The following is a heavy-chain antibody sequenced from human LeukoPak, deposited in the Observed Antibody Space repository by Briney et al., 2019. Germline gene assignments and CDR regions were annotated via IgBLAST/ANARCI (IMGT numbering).Heavy chain of an antibody. CDR3: ARIPYYYYALDV. V-gene: IGHV4-4*02. J-gene: IGHJ6*02. CDR2: IYHSGST. Sequence: SETLSLTCAVSGGSISSGNWWSWVRQPPGKGLEWIGEIYHSGSTNYNPSLKSRVTISVDKSKNQFSLKLTSVTAADTAVYYCARIPYYYYALDVWGQGTTVTVPS. CDR1: GGSISSGNW.